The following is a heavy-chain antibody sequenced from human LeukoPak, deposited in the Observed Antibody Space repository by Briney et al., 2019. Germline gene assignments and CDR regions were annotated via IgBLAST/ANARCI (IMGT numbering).Heavy chain of an antibody. CDR1: GGSISNNNYY. V-gene: IGHV4-39*07. Sequence: SETLSLTCTVSGGSISNNNYYWGWIRQPPGKGLEWIGSIYYSGSTYYNPSLKNRVSISVDTSKNQFSLKLRSVTAADTAVYYCAREILYDSTGYYIWGQGTLVTVSS. CDR3: AREILYDSTGYYI. CDR2: IYYSGST. J-gene: IGHJ4*02. D-gene: IGHD3-22*01.